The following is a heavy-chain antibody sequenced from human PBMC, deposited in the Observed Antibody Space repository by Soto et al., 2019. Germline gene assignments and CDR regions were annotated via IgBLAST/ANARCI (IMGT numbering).Heavy chain of an antibody. CDR2: IYYSGST. CDR3: ARDPYGDYEGSSGWYFL. Sequence: SETLSLTCTVSGGSISSSSYYWGWIRQPPGKGLEWIGSIYYSGSTYYNPSLKSRVTISVDTSKNQFSLKLSSVTAADTAVYYCARDPYGDYEGSSGWYFLWGQGTLVTVSS. J-gene: IGHJ4*02. V-gene: IGHV4-39*02. CDR1: GGSISSSSYY. D-gene: IGHD6-19*01.